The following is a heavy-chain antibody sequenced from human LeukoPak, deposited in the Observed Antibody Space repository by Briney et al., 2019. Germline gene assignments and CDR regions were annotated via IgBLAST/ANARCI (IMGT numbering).Heavy chain of an antibody. V-gene: IGHV3-15*01. D-gene: IGHD4-17*01. CDR1: GFNFNDAW. J-gene: IGHJ4*02. Sequence: PGGSLRLSCEGSGFNFNDAWMSWIRQAPGKGLEWVGRVRTTAEGETTDYAAPVRGRFIISRDDSKNMVFLQMNRLETEDTAIYYCTAGLRKTDDDSWGQGTLVTVSS. CDR2: VRTTAEGETT. CDR3: TAGLRKTDDDS.